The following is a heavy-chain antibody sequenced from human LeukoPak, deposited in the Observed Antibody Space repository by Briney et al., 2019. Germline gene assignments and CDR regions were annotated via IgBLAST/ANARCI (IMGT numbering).Heavy chain of an antibody. J-gene: IGHJ5*01. V-gene: IGHV3-21*01. CDR2: ISGSTTYK. Sequence: GGSLRLSCAASGFTFSSHTINWVRQAPGKGLEWVSSISGSTTYKYHADSVKGRFTISRDNVKNSVFLQMNSLRAEDTAVYYCARAASPKPFDFWGQGTLVTVSS. CDR1: GFTFSSHT. CDR3: ARAASPKPFDF. D-gene: IGHD1-14*01.